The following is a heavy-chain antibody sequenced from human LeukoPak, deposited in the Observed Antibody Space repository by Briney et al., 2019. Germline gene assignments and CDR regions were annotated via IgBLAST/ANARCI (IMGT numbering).Heavy chain of an antibody. J-gene: IGHJ6*03. Sequence: PGGSLRLSCAASGFTFSSYGIHWVRQAPGKGLEWVAFIRYDGSNKYYTDSVKGRFTISRDNSKNTLYLQMNSLSAEDTAVYYCAKGRGWEASYYYYYMDVWGKGTTVTISS. CDR2: IRYDGSNK. V-gene: IGHV3-30*02. CDR1: GFTFSSYG. CDR3: AKGRGWEASYYYYYMDV. D-gene: IGHD1-26*01.